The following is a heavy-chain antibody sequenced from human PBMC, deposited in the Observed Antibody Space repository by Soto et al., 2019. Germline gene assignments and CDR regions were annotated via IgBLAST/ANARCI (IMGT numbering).Heavy chain of an antibody. CDR1: GGSITSSEYY. V-gene: IGHV4-39*01. J-gene: IGHJ4*02. Sequence: LSVTCTVSGGSITSSEYYWAWIRQPPGKGLQFVGTIYYSGSSYSNPSLKSRLSMSVDTSKNQFSLTMKSVTAADTGVYYCASHTLNWSDADSWGQG. CDR2: IYYSGSS. CDR3: ASHTLNWSDADS. D-gene: IGHD1-1*01.